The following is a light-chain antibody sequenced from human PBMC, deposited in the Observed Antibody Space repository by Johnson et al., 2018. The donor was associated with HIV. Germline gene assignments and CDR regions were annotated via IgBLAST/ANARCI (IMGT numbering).Light chain of an antibody. V-gene: IGLV1-51*01. CDR1: SSNIGNNY. J-gene: IGLJ1*01. Sequence: QSVLTQPPSVSAAPGQKVTISCSGSSSNIGNNYVSWYQQLPGTAPKLLIYDNNKRPSGTPDRFSGSKSGTSATLGITGLQTGDEADYYCGTWDSSLSVGFFGTGTKVTVL. CDR2: DNN. CDR3: GTWDSSLSVGF.